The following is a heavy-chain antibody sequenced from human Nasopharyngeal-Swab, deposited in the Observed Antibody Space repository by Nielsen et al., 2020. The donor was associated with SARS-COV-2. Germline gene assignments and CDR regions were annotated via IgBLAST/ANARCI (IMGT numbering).Heavy chain of an antibody. CDR2: ISISGATT. CDR1: GFTFSNSA. CDR3: SRAVYHYDRSGYFDY. Sequence: GGSLRLSCAVSGFTFSNSAMCWVRQAPGKGLEWVSGISISGATTFYADSVKGRFTISRDNDRNTVYLQMNSLKTEDTAVYYCSRAVYHYDRSGYFDYWGQGTLVTVSS. V-gene: IGHV3-23*01. J-gene: IGHJ4*02. D-gene: IGHD3-22*01.